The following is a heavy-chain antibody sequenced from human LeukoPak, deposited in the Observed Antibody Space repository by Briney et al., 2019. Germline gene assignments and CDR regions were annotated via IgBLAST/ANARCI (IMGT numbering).Heavy chain of an antibody. V-gene: IGHV4-59*01. CDR2: IYYTWST. Sequence: SETLSLTCNVSGGYISGYYWSWIRQPPGKRLEWLGYIYYTWSTNYNPSLKSRVTISVDTSKNQFSLNLRSVTAADTAVYYCARARGSSGYEIDYWGQGTLVAVSS. D-gene: IGHD5-12*01. CDR1: GGYISGYY. CDR3: ARARGSSGYEIDY. J-gene: IGHJ4*02.